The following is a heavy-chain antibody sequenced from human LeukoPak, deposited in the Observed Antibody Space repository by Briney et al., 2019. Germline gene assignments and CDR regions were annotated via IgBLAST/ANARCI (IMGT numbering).Heavy chain of an antibody. Sequence: PGRSLRLSCAASGFTVSSNYMSWVRQAPGKGLEWVSVIYSGGSTYYADSVKGRFTISRDNSKNTLYLQMNSLRAEDTAVYYCARSSGYYRPYFDYWGQGTLVTVSS. CDR2: IYSGGST. J-gene: IGHJ4*02. CDR1: GFTVSSNY. V-gene: IGHV3-53*01. D-gene: IGHD3-3*01. CDR3: ARSSGYYRPYFDY.